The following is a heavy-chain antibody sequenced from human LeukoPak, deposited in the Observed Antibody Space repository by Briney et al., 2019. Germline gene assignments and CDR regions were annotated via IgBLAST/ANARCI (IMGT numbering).Heavy chain of an antibody. D-gene: IGHD6-19*01. CDR3: ARDESIAVAGTGYYYYYMDV. J-gene: IGHJ6*03. CDR1: GFTFSSYE. V-gene: IGHV3-21*01. Sequence: GGSLRLSCAASGFTFSSYEMNWVRQAPGKGLEWVSSISSSSSYIYYADSVKGRFTISRDNAKNSLYLQMNSLRAEDTAVYYCARDESIAVAGTGYYYYYMDVWGKGTTVTVSS. CDR2: ISSSSSYI.